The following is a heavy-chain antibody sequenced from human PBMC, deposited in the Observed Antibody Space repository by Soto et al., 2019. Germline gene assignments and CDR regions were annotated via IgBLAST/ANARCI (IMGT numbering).Heavy chain of an antibody. CDR3: AKDAYNAAFDV. CDR1: GFSFNIFG. J-gene: IGHJ3*01. V-gene: IGHV3-30*18. CDR2: ISKNGDNQ. D-gene: IGHD1-1*01. Sequence: GGSLRLSCATSGFSFNIFGMHWVRQAPGKALEWVGLISKNGDNQYYGGSAKGRFIISRGNPKNSLYLQLHSLRPDDTAVYYCAKDAYNAAFDVWGQGTMVTVSS.